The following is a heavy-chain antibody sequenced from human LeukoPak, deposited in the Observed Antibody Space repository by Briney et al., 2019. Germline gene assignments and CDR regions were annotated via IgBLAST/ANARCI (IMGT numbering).Heavy chain of an antibody. D-gene: IGHD4-17*01. J-gene: IGHJ4*02. Sequence: ASVKVSCKASGYTFTSYDINWVRQAPGQGLEWMGWINPKNSGTKYAQKFQGWITMTTDTSTSTAYMELTSLRSNDTAVYYCARVTVTTLFDHWGPGTLVTVSS. CDR3: ARVTVTTLFDH. CDR1: GYTFTSYD. CDR2: INPKNSGT. V-gene: IGHV1-2*04.